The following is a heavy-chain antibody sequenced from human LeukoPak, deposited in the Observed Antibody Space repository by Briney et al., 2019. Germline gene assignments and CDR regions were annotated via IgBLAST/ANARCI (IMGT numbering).Heavy chain of an antibody. Sequence: GGSLRLSCVASGFTFSSYSMNWVRQAPGKGLEWVSSISSSSYILYADSVKGRFTISRDNAKNSLFLQINSLRAEDTAVYYRARQGPYGDYSHWGQGTMVTVSS. J-gene: IGHJ4*02. CDR3: ARQGPYGDYSH. V-gene: IGHV3-21*01. CDR2: ISSSSYI. CDR1: GFTFSSYS. D-gene: IGHD4-17*01.